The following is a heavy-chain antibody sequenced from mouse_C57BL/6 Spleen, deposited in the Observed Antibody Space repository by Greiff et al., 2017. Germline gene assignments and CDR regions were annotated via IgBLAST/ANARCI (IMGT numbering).Heavy chain of an antibody. D-gene: IGHD1-1*01. J-gene: IGHJ2*01. Sequence: QVQLKQSGAELVRPGTSVKMSCKASGYTFTNYWIGWAKQRPGHGLEWIGDIYPGGGYTNYNEKFKGKATLTADKSSSTAYMQFSSLTSEDSAIYYCARESHYYGSSYFDYWGQGTTLTVSS. CDR3: ARESHYYGSSYFDY. V-gene: IGHV1-63*01. CDR2: IYPGGGYT. CDR1: GYTFTNYW.